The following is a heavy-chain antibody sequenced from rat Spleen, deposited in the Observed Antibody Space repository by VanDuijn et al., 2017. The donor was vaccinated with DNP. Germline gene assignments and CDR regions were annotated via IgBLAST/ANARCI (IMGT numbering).Heavy chain of an antibody. CDR3: TRERGYGGNQPLLDF. V-gene: IGHV2S12*01. D-gene: IGHD1-11*01. CDR2: ISSGGST. Sequence: QVQLKESGPGLVQPSQTLSLTCTVSGFLLTSYGVSWVRQSPGKGLEWIAAISSGGSTYYISPLKSRLSISRDTSQSQVFLKMNSLQTEDTAIYFCTRERGYGGNQPLLDFWGQGVMVSVSS. CDR1: GFLLTSYG. J-gene: IGHJ2*01.